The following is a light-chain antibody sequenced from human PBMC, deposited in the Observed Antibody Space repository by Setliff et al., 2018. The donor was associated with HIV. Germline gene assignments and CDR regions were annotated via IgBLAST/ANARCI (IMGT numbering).Light chain of an antibody. V-gene: IGLV2-14*03. CDR1: SSDVGGYKF. CDR3: SSYTSSLIVL. CDR2: DVS. J-gene: IGLJ3*02. Sequence: QSALTQPASVSGSPGQSVTISCTGNSSDVGGYKFVSWYQQHPAKAPKLIIYDVSNRPSGVPSRFSGSKSDNTASLTISGLQPEDEADYYCSSYTSSLIVLFGGGTKVTVL.